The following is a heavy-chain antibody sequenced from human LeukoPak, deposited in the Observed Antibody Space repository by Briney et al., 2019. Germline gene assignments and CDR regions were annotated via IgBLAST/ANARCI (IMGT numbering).Heavy chain of an antibody. CDR2: IWYDGSNK. Sequence: PGGSLRLSCAASGFTFSNYAMSWVRQAPGKGLEWVAVIWYDGSNKYYADSVKGRFTISRDNSKNTLYLQMNSLRAEDTAVFYCAKEGSFGWQNRDVDYWGQGTLVTVSS. CDR1: GFTFSNYA. D-gene: IGHD5-18*01. CDR3: AKEGSFGWQNRDVDY. V-gene: IGHV3-33*06. J-gene: IGHJ4*02.